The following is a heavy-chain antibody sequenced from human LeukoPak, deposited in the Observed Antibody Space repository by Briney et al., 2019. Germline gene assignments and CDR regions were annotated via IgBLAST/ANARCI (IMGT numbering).Heavy chain of an antibody. CDR1: GGSISSSSYY. CDR3: ARLRRDGYNIDTNYFDY. J-gene: IGHJ4*02. V-gene: IGHV4-39*07. D-gene: IGHD5-24*01. CDR2: IYYSGST. Sequence: SETLSLTCTVSGGSISSSSYYWGWIRQPPGKGLEWIGSIYYSGSTYYNPSLKSRVTISVDTSKNQFSLKLSSVAAADTAVYYCARLRRDGYNIDTNYFDYWGQGTLVTVSS.